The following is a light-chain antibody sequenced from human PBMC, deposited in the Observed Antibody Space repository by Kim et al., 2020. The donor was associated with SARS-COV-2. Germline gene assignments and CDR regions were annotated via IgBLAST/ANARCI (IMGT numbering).Light chain of an antibody. J-gene: IGLJ2*01. CDR2: DVS. V-gene: IGLV2-14*04. Sequence: GQSITISCTGTSSDIGGYNYCSWYQQHPGKAPKLMIYDVSKRSSGVSNRFSGSKSGNTASLTISGLQAEDEADYYCSSITSSSTGVFGGGTQLTVL. CDR1: SSDIGGYNY. CDR3: SSITSSSTGV.